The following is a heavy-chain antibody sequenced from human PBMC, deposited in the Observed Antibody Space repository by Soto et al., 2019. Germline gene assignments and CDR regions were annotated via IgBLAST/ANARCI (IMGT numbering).Heavy chain of an antibody. CDR2: IYYSGNT. V-gene: IGHV4-30-4*01. D-gene: IGHD3-10*01. Sequence: SETLSLTCTVSGGSISSGDYYWSWIRQPPGKGLEWIGYIYYSGNTYYNPSLKSRVTISVDTSKNQFSLKLSSVTAADTAVYYCARLLLWFGGVDYWGQGTLVTVSS. CDR3: ARLLLWFGGVDY. J-gene: IGHJ4*02. CDR1: GGSISSGDYY.